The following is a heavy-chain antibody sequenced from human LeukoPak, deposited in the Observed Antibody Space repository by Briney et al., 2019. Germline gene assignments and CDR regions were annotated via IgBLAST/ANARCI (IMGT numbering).Heavy chain of an antibody. CDR3: VRGDWYFEF. CDR1: GFNFSDSR. V-gene: IGHV3-7*04. CDR2: INRDGTEK. Sequence: GGSLRLSCAPSGFNFSDSRMTWVRQALGKGLQWAANINRDGTEKHFLDSVEGRFTIYRDNAKKSLYLQMSSLRPQDTAVYFCVRGDWYFEFWGQGTRVTVSS. J-gene: IGHJ4*02. D-gene: IGHD2-21*01.